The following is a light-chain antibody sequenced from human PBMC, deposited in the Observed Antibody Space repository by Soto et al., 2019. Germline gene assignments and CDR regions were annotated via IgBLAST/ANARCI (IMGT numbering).Light chain of an antibody. CDR3: QQYGSSSFT. CDR1: QSVSSSY. J-gene: IGKJ5*01. V-gene: IGKV3-20*01. CDR2: GAS. Sequence: EIVLPQSPGTLSLSPGESSTLPCRASQSVSSSYLAWYQQKPGQAPRLLIYGASSRATGIPDRFSGSGSGTDFTLTISRLEPEDFAVYYCQQYGSSSFTVGQGTRLEIK.